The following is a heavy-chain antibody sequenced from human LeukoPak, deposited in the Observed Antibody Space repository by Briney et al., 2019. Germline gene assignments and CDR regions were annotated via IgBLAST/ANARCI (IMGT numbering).Heavy chain of an antibody. V-gene: IGHV3-30*02. CDR1: GFIFNYAG. J-gene: IGHJ4*02. Sequence: TGGSLRLSCAASGFIFNYAGMHWVRQAPGKGLEWVSFIRYDGGIEYYPDSVKGRFTISRDNSKNTLSLQMNSLRAEDTAVYYCAKGHNYYDSAGYYAFDQWGQGTLVTVSS. CDR3: AKGHNYYDSAGYYAFDQ. D-gene: IGHD3-22*01. CDR2: IRYDGGIE.